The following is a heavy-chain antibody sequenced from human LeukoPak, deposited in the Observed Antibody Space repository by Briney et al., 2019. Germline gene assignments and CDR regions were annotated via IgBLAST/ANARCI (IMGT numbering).Heavy chain of an antibody. CDR3: ARVGIAVAGTQDGEIDY. CDR2: IIPIFGTA. V-gene: IGHV1-69*05. D-gene: IGHD6-19*01. CDR1: GCTFSSYA. J-gene: IGHJ4*02. Sequence: ASVKVSCKASGCTFSSYAISWVRQAPGQGLEWMGRIIPIFGTANYAQKFQGRVTITTDESTSTAYMELSSLRSEDTAVYYCARVGIAVAGTQDGEIDYWGQGTLVTVSS.